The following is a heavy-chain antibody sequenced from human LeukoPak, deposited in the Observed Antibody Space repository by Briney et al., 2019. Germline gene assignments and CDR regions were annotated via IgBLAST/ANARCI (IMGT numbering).Heavy chain of an antibody. CDR1: GGSISSYY. V-gene: IGHV4-59*01. J-gene: IGHJ4*02. Sequence: SETLSLTCTVSGGSISSYYWSWIRQPPGKGLEWIGYIYYSGSTNYNPSLKSRVTISVDTSKNQFSLKLNSVTAANTAVYYCAGGGDSGGYYYPMFDYWGQGTLVTVSS. CDR3: AGGGDSGGYYYPMFDY. CDR2: IYYSGST. D-gene: IGHD3-22*01.